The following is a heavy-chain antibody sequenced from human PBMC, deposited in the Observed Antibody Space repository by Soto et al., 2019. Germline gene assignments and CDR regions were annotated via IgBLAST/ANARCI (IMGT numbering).Heavy chain of an antibody. V-gene: IGHV1-18*01. D-gene: IGHD3-16*01. J-gene: IGHJ4*02. CDR3: ARDWFGIDY. CDR2: INPYNGNT. CDR1: GYTFTSYG. Sequence: QVQLVQSGAEVKKPGASVKVSCKASGYTFTSYGISWVRQAPGQGLEWMGWINPYNGNTNYAQKLQGRVTMTTDTSTNTAYMELRSVRSGDTAVYYCARDWFGIDYWGQGTLVTVSS.